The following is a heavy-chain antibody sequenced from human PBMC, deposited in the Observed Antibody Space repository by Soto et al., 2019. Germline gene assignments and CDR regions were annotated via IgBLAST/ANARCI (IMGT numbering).Heavy chain of an antibody. CDR1: GFTFSSYE. CDR3: ARQDTGYSSSWYGGLLDY. J-gene: IGHJ4*02. Sequence: EVQVVESGGGLVQPGGSLRLSCAASGFTFSSYEMNWVRQAPGKGLEWVSYISSSGSTIYYADSVKGRFTISRDNANNSLYLQMNSLSADDTAVYYCARQDTGYSSSWYGGLLDYWGQGTLVTVSS. D-gene: IGHD6-13*01. CDR2: ISSSGSTI. V-gene: IGHV3-48*03.